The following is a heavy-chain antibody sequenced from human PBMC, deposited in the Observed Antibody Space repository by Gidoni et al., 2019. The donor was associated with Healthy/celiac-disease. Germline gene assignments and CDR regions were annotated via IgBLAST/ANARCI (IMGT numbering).Heavy chain of an antibody. D-gene: IGHD6-19*01. CDR2: ISYDGSNK. V-gene: IGHV3-30*04. CDR3: ARDPGYSSGLDYYFDY. J-gene: IGHJ4*02. Sequence: QVQLVESGGGVVQPGRSLRLSCAAPGFTFRSYAMPWVRQAPGKGLGWVAVISYDGSNKYYADSVKGRFTISRDNSKNTLYLQMNSLRAEDTAVYYCARDPGYSSGLDYYFDYWGQGTLVTVSS. CDR1: GFTFRSYA.